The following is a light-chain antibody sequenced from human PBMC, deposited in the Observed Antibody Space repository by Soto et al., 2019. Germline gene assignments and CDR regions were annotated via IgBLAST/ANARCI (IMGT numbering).Light chain of an antibody. CDR2: GAS. CDR1: QSVSSN. V-gene: IGKV3D-15*01. CDR3: QQYNNWPRGT. Sequence: EIVMTQSPATLSVSPGERATLSCRASQSVSSNLAWYQQKPGQAPRLLIYGASTSATGIPARFSGSGSATEFTLTISSLPSEDFAVYYCQQYNNWPRGTFGQGTKVEIK. J-gene: IGKJ1*01.